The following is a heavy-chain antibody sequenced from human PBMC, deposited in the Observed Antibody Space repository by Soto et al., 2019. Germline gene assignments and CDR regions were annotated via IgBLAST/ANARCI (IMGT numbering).Heavy chain of an antibody. V-gene: IGHV5-51*01. CDR3: AIHISNFRSYYYAMDV. Sequence: PGESLKISFKGSGYTFTDYWMGWVRQLPGKGLEWMGIIYPGDSDTRYSPSFQGHVTITVDKSTDTAYLQWNTLRASDTAMYYCAIHISNFRSYYYAMDVWGQGTSFTVSS. J-gene: IGHJ6*02. CDR2: IYPGDSDT. CDR1: GYTFTDYW. D-gene: IGHD4-4*01.